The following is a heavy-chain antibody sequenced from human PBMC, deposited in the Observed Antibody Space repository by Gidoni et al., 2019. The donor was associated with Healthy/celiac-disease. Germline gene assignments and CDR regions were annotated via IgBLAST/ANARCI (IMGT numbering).Heavy chain of an antibody. CDR1: GGSISSSSYY. CDR3: ARHSAGTGGYYFDY. CDR2: IYYSGST. J-gene: IGHJ4*02. D-gene: IGHD6-13*01. V-gene: IGHV4-39*01. Sequence: QLQLQESGPGLVKPSETLSLTCTVSGGSISSSSYYWGWIRQPPGKGLEWIGSIYYSGSTYYNPSLKSRVTISVDTSKNQFSLKLSSVTAADTAVYYCARHSAGTGGYYFDYWGQGTLVTVSS.